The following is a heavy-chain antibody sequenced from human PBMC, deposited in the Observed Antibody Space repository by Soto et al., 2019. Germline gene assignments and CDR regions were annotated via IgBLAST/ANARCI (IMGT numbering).Heavy chain of an antibody. CDR3: AREVLRIYCSSTSCYYYYYYYMDV. J-gene: IGHJ6*03. V-gene: IGHV3-7*01. CDR1: GFTFSSYW. D-gene: IGHD2-2*01. Sequence: EVQLVESGGGLVQPGGSLRLSCAASGFTFSSYWMSWVRQAPGKGLEWVANIKQDGSEKYYVDSVKGRFTISRDNAKNSLYLQMNSLRAEDTAVYYCAREVLRIYCSSTSCYYYYYYYMDVWGKGTTVTVSS. CDR2: IKQDGSEK.